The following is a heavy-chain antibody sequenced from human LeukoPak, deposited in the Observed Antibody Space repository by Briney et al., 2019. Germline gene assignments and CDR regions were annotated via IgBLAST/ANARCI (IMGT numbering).Heavy chain of an antibody. V-gene: IGHV4-59*01. Sequence: LETLSLTCTVSGGSISSSYWGWIRQPPGKGLEWIGYIYYSGSTSYNPSLKSRVTISVDTSKNQFSLRLSSVTAADTAVYYCARVNYDSSVHYWGQGTLVTVSS. J-gene: IGHJ4*02. D-gene: IGHD3-22*01. CDR2: IYYSGST. CDR1: GGSISSSY. CDR3: ARVNYDSSVHY.